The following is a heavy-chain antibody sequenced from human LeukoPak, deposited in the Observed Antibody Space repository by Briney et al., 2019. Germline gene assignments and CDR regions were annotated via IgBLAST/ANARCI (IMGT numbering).Heavy chain of an antibody. Sequence: SVKVSCKASGGTFSSYAISWVRQAPGQGLEWMGGIIPIFGTANYAQKFQGRVTITADESTSTAYMELSSLRSEDTAVYYCASPRRIAARPLYYYYMDVWGKGTTVTISS. J-gene: IGHJ6*03. CDR2: IIPIFGTA. CDR3: ASPRRIAARPLYYYYMDV. V-gene: IGHV1-69*13. CDR1: GGTFSSYA. D-gene: IGHD6-6*01.